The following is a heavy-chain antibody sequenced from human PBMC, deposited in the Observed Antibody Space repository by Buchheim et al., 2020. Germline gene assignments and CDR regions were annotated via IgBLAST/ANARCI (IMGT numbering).Heavy chain of an antibody. CDR1: GYTFTSYY. CDR2: INPSGGST. J-gene: IGHJ6*02. CDR3: ASERVSMVRGVSYYYGMDI. V-gene: IGHV1-46*01. Sequence: QVQLVQSGAEVKKPGASVKVSCKASGYTFTSYYMHWVRQAPGQGLEWMGIINPSGGSTSYAQKFRGRVTMTRDTSTSTVYMELSSLRSEDTAVYYCASERVSMVRGVSYYYGMDICGQGTT. D-gene: IGHD3-10*01.